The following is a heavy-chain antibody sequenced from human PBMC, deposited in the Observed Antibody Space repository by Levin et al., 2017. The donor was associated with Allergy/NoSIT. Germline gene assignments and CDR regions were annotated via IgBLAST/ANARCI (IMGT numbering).Heavy chain of an antibody. CDR2: ISSSGSTI. Sequence: PGGSLRLSCAASGFTFSSYAMNWVRQAPGKGLEWVSYISSSGSTIYYADSVKGRFTISRDNAKNSLYLQMNSLRAEDTAVYYCAREGDGYILDYWGQGTLVTVSS. D-gene: IGHD5-24*01. CDR1: GFTFSSYA. V-gene: IGHV3-48*03. J-gene: IGHJ4*02. CDR3: AREGDGYILDY.